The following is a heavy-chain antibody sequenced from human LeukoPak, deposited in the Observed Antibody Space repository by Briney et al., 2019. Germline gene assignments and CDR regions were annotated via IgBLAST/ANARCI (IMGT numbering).Heavy chain of an antibody. Sequence: GASVKVSCKASGGTFSSNVISWVRQAPGQGLEWMGGIIPIFGTANYAQKFQGRVSITADESTSTAYMELSSLRSEDTALYYCATYSSTYYDAFAMWGQGTMVTVSS. J-gene: IGHJ3*02. CDR3: ATYSSTYYDAFAM. D-gene: IGHD6-13*01. CDR1: GGTFSSNV. V-gene: IGHV1-69*13. CDR2: IIPIFGTA.